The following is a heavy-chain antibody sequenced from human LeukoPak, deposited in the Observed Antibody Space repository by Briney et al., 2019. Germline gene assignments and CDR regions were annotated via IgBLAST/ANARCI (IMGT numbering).Heavy chain of an antibody. V-gene: IGHV3-48*03. CDR3: ARGGWAVAGTFYFDY. CDR2: ISSSGSTI. D-gene: IGHD6-19*01. J-gene: IGHJ4*02. CDR1: GFTFSSYE. Sequence: PGGSLRLSCAASGFTFSSYEMNWVRQAPGKGLEWVSYISSSGSTIYYADSVKGRFTISRDNAKYSLYLQMNSLRAEDTAVYYCARGGWAVAGTFYFDYWGQGTLVPVSS.